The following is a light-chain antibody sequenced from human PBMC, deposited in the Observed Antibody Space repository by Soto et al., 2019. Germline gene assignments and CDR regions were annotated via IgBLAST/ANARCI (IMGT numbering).Light chain of an antibody. CDR1: QGISSY. CDR3: QQYYRYPGFT. Sequence: AIRMTQSPSSLSASTGDRVTITCRASQGISSYLAWYQQKPGKAPKLLIYAASTLQSGVPSRFSGSGSGTDFTLTIGCLQSEDLATYYCQQYYRYPGFTCGPGTKVDIK. CDR2: AAS. V-gene: IGKV1-8*01. J-gene: IGKJ3*01.